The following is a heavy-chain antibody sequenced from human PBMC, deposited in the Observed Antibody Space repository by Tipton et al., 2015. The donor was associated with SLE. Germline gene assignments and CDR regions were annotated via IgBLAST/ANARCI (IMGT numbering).Heavy chain of an antibody. CDR2: IYYSGST. V-gene: IGHV4-39*07. CDR1: GGSISSSSYY. D-gene: IGHD5-18*01. J-gene: IGHJ4*02. Sequence: GLVKPSETLSLTCTVSGGSISSSSYYWGWIRQPPGKGLEWIGSIYYSGSTYYNPSLKSRVTISVDTSKNQFSLRLSSVTAADTAVYYCARVDTAMVFPFGGYYLDYWGQGILVTVSS. CDR3: ARVDTAMVFPFGGYYLDY.